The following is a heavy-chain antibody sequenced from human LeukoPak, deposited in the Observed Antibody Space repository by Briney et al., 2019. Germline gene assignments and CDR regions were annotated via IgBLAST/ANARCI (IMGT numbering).Heavy chain of an antibody. CDR3: ARRYSSSWYHWFDP. CDR2: IYYSGST. D-gene: IGHD6-13*01. CDR1: GGSISSGDYY. J-gene: IGHJ5*02. Sequence: PSETLSLTCTVSGGSISSGDYYWSWIRQPPGKGLEWIGCIYYSGSTYYNPSLKSRVTISVDTSKNQFSLKLSSVTAADTAVYYCARRYSSSWYHWFDPWGQGTLVTVSS. V-gene: IGHV4-30-4*01.